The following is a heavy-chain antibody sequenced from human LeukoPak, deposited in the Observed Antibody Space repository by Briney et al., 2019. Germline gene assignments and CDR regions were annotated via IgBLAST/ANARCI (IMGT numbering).Heavy chain of an antibody. CDR1: GGSISSYY. J-gene: IGHJ5*02. V-gene: IGHV4-34*01. Sequence: SETLSLTCTVSGGSISSYYWSWIRQPPGKGLEWIGEINHSGSTNYNPSLKSRVTISVDTSKNQFSLKLSSVTAADTAVYYCARQNRRRHYYGSGSSLGGWFDPWGQGTLVTVSS. CDR2: INHSGST. D-gene: IGHD3-10*01. CDR3: ARQNRRRHYYGSGSSLGGWFDP.